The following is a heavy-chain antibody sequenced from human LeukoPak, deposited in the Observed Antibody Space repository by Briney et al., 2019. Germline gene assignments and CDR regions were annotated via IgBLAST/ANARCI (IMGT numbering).Heavy chain of an antibody. CDR1: GYTFTNYY. D-gene: IGHD2-15*01. V-gene: IGHV1-46*03. CDR3: AREGNRYCSGGSCYSDY. Sequence: ASVKVSCKASGYTFTNYYMHWVRQAPGQGLEWMGIINPSGGSTSYAQNFQGRVTMTRDTSTSSVYMELSSLRSEDTAVYYCAREGNRYCSGGSCYSDYWGQGTLVTVSS. CDR2: INPSGGST. J-gene: IGHJ4*02.